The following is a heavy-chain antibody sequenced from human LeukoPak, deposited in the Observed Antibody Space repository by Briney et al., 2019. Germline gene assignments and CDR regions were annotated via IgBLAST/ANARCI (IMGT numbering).Heavy chain of an antibody. J-gene: IGHJ4*02. CDR1: GFTFSSFW. V-gene: IGHV3-74*01. CDR2: INPDGSGT. D-gene: IGHD6-19*01. CDR3: AKDRSIAVADGNDY. Sequence: GGSLRLSCAASGFTFSSFWMTWVRQIPGKGLMWVSRINPDGSGTNYADSVKGRFTISRDNAKNTLYLQMDSLRAEDTAVYYCAKDRSIAVADGNDYWGQGTLVTVSS.